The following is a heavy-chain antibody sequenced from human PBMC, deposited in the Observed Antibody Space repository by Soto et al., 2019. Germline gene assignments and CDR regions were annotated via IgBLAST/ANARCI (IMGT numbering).Heavy chain of an antibody. V-gene: IGHV3-23*01. D-gene: IGHD3-10*01. J-gene: IGHJ6*02. Sequence: PGGSLRLSCAASGFTFSTYAMRWVRQAPGKGREWVSSIGATGDPTGYAGSVGGRFSVSRANSKNPLHLQLTSLRAEDTATYYFAKRNHGSDDYYGMDVWGQGTPVTVSS. CDR3: AKRNHGSDDYYGMDV. CDR1: GFTFSTYA. CDR2: IGATGDPT.